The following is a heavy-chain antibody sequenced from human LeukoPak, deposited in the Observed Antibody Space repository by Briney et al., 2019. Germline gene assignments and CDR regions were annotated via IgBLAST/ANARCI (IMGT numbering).Heavy chain of an antibody. J-gene: IGHJ5*02. V-gene: IGHV1-2*02. Sequence: ASVTVSCKASGYTFTGYYVYWVRQAPGQGLEWMGWINPNSGGTNYAQKFQGRVTMTRDTSISTAYMELRSLRSDDTAVHYCARVKGILYYDILTGYSALNWFDPWGQGTLVTVSS. CDR1: GYTFTGYY. CDR2: INPNSGGT. D-gene: IGHD3-9*01. CDR3: ARVKGILYYDILTGYSALNWFDP.